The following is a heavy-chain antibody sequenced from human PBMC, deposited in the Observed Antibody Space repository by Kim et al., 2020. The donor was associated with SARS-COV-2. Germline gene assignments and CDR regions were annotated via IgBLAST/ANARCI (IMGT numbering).Heavy chain of an antibody. J-gene: IGHJ6*02. Sequence: GESLKISCKGSGYSFTSYWISWVRQMPGKGLEWMGRIDPSDSYTNYSPSFQGHVTISADKSISTAYLQWSSLKASDTAMYYCASGRMFYDILTGYSGYYYGVDVWGQGTTVTVSS. CDR2: IDPSDSYT. CDR3: ASGRMFYDILTGYSGYYYGVDV. CDR1: GYSFTSYW. V-gene: IGHV5-10-1*01. D-gene: IGHD3-9*01.